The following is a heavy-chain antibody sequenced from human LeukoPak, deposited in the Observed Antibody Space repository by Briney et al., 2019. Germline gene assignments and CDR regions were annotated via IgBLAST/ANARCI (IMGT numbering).Heavy chain of an antibody. CDR3: ARVVTGEVGYFDY. V-gene: IGHV3-48*04. D-gene: IGHD7-27*01. CDR1: GITFSSYT. Sequence: GGSLRLSCAASGITFSSYTMNWVRQAPGKGLEWVSYISSSGSTIYYADSVKGRFTISRDNAKNSLYLQMNSLRAEDTAVYYCARVVTGEVGYFDYWGQGTLVTVSS. CDR2: ISSSGSTI. J-gene: IGHJ4*02.